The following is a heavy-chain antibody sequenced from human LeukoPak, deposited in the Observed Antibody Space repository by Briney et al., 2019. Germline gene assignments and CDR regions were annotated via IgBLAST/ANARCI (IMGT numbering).Heavy chain of an antibody. V-gene: IGHV1-69*04. CDR2: IIPILGIA. J-gene: IGHJ4*02. CDR3: ARDTRGYRYNWNDAFDY. CDR1: GGTFSSYA. D-gene: IGHD1-1*01. Sequence: GASVKVSCKASGGTFSSYAISWVRQAPGQGLEWMGSIIPILGIANYAQKFQGRVTITADKSTSTAYMELSSLRSEDTAVYYCARDTRGYRYNWNDAFDYWGQGTLVPVSS.